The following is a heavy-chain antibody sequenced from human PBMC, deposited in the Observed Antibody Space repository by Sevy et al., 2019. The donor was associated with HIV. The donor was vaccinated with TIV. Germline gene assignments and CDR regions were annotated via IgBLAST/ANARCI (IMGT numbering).Heavy chain of an antibody. J-gene: IGHJ4*02. CDR3: AKAASHETTAQYNSFCDY. D-gene: IGHD1-1*01. CDR2: ISWNSGII. Sequence: GGSLRLSCAASGFTFDDYAMHWVRQAPGKGLEWVSGISWNSGIIGYAGSVKGRFTISRDNAKKSLYLQMNSLRTEDTASYYCAKAASHETTAQYNSFCDYWGQGTLVTVSS. V-gene: IGHV3-9*01. CDR1: GFTFDDYA.